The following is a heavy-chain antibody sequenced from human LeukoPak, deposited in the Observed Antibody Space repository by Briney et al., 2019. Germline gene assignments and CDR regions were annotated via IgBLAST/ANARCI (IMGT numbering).Heavy chain of an antibody. CDR1: GGTFSSYA. J-gene: IGHJ4*02. Sequence: VKVSCKASGGTFSSYAISWVRQAPGQGLEWMGGIIPIFGTANYAQKLQGRVTITTDESTSTAYMELSSLRSEDTAVYYCAREKSDRDYYDSSGYYLDYWGQGTLVAVSS. D-gene: IGHD3-22*01. CDR3: AREKSDRDYYDSSGYYLDY. CDR2: IIPIFGTA. V-gene: IGHV1-69*05.